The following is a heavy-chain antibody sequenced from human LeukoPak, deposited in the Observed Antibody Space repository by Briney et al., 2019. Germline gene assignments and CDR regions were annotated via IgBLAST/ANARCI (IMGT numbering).Heavy chain of an antibody. D-gene: IGHD1/OR15-1a*01. CDR2: VYYTGST. V-gene: IGHV4-61*01. CDR1: GGSISSGSYY. J-gene: IGHJ5*02. Sequence: SETLSLTCTVSGGSISSGSYYWSWIRQPPGKGLEWIGYVYYTGSTSYNPSLESRVTISLDSSKNQVSLMVTAVTAADTALYYCARGWNIFDPWGQGTLVIVSS. CDR3: ARGWNIFDP.